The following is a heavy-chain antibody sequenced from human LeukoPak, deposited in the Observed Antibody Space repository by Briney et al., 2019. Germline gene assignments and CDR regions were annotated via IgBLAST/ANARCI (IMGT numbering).Heavy chain of an antibody. V-gene: IGHV1-69*06. J-gene: IGHJ5*02. Sequence: GASMKVSCKASGGTFSSYAISWVRQAPGQGLEWMGGINPIFGTANYAQKFQGRVTITADKSTSTAYMELSSLRSEDTAVYYCARKVPNDSSGYYYRGQFDPWGQGTLVTVSS. CDR1: GGTFSSYA. CDR2: INPIFGTA. D-gene: IGHD3-22*01. CDR3: ARKVPNDSSGYYYRGQFDP.